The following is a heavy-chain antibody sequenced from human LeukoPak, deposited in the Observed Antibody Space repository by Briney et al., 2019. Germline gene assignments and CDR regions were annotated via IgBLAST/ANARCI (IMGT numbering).Heavy chain of an antibody. CDR2: VSYTGRT. CDR1: GGSTSSNY. CDR3: ARLLDYDDSGAPDIFDI. Sequence: SDTLSLTCSVSGGSTSSNYWTWIRQSPGKGLEYIVHVSYTGRTRYIPSLQRRLTISLDTSNNHFSLQLTSVSAADTAVYYCARLLDYDDSGAPDIFDIWGQGTMVTVSS. J-gene: IGHJ3*02. V-gene: IGHV4-59*07. D-gene: IGHD3-22*01.